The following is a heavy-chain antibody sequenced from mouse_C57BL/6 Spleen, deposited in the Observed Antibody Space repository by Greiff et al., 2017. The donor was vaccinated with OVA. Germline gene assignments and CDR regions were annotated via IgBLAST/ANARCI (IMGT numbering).Heavy chain of an antibody. CDR3: ARDGNYPYYAMDY. Sequence: QVQLQQSGPELVKPGASVKLSCKASGYTFTSYDINWVKQRPGQGLEWIGWIYPRDGSTKYNEKFKGTATLTVDTSSSTAYMELHSLTSEDSAVYFCARDGNYPYYAMDYWGQGTSVTVSS. D-gene: IGHD2-1*01. CDR1: GYTFTSYD. J-gene: IGHJ4*01. V-gene: IGHV1-85*01. CDR2: IYPRDGST.